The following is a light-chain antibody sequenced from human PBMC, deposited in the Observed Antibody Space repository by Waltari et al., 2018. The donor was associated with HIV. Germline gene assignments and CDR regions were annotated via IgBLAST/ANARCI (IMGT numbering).Light chain of an antibody. CDR1: SSDIGYYDY. CDR3: SSYTRRGTVV. CDR2: EVT. V-gene: IGLV2-14*01. J-gene: IGLJ2*01. Sequence: QSALTQHASVSGSPGQSIVLPCTGCSSDIGYYDYVSWYQQYPGQAPKALIYEVTSRPSGTSSRFSGSKSATTAFLAISKLQTDDEADYFCSSYTRRGTVVFGGGTRLTVL.